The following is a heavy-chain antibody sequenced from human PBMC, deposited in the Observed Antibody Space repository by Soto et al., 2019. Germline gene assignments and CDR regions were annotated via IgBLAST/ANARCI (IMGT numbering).Heavy chain of an antibody. CDR1: GFSFSTYA. CDR2: IWFDGVKE. CDR3: TRATFDV. V-gene: IGHV3-33*01. J-gene: IGHJ6*02. Sequence: LRLSCAVSGFSFSTYAMHWVRQAPGKGLEWLAIIWFDGVKEYYAESVRGRFTISIDNSKNTVFLQMDTVGAEDSALYYCTRATFDVWGPGTTVTVSS.